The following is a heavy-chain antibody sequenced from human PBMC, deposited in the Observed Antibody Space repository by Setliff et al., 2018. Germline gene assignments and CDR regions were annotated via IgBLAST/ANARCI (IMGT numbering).Heavy chain of an antibody. CDR3: ASYGSNY. CDR2: IYYSGST. V-gene: IGHV4-39*07. Sequence: SETLSLTCTVSGGSISSSSYYWGWIRQPPGKGLEWIGSIYYSGSTYYKPSLKSRVTMSVDKSKNQFSLKLNSVTAADTAVYYCASYGSNYWGQGTLVTVSS. J-gene: IGHJ4*02. D-gene: IGHD1-26*01. CDR1: GGSISSSSYY.